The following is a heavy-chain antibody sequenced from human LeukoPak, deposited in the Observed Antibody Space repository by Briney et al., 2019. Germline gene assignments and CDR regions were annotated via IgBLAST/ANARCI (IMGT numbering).Heavy chain of an antibody. CDR1: GFIFSNYE. J-gene: IGHJ6*04. D-gene: IGHD3-16*01. Sequence: GGSLRLSCAASGFIFSNYEMNWVRQAPEKGLEWVSYIGSGGRIIYYADSVKGRFTISRDNAKNSLYLQMNSLRAEDTAVYYCARDYDVVYGMDVWGKGTTVTVSS. CDR2: IGSGGRII. V-gene: IGHV3-48*03. CDR3: ARDYDVVYGMDV.